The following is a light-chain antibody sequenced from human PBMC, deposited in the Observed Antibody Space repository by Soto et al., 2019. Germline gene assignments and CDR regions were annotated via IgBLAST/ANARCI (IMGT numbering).Light chain of an antibody. CDR3: QSYDSSLSGYV. V-gene: IGLV1-40*01. CDR1: SSNIGAGYD. CDR2: GNS. J-gene: IGLJ1*01. Sequence: QSVLTQPPSVSGAPGQRVTISCTGSSSNIGAGYDVHWYQQLPGTAPKLLIYGNSNRPSGVPDRFSGSKSDTSASLAITGLQAEDAADYYCQSYDSSLSGYVFGTGTKVTVL.